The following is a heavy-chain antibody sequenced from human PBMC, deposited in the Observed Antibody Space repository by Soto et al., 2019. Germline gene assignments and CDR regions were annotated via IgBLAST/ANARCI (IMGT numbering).Heavy chain of an antibody. Sequence: QVQLVESGGGVVQPGRSLRLSCAASGFTFSSFGMHWVRQAPGKGLEWVAIISYDGNNKYYADSVQGRFTISRDNSKNTLYLQMTSLRAEDTAVYYCAGQFDSSGWYYYYYGMDVWGQGTTVTVSS. CDR3: AGQFDSSGWYYYYYGMDV. CDR1: GFTFSSFG. CDR2: ISYDGNNK. D-gene: IGHD6-19*01. V-gene: IGHV3-30*03. J-gene: IGHJ6*02.